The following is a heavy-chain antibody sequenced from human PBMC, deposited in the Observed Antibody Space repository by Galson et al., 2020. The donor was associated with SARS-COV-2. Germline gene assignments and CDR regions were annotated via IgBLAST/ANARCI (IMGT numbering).Heavy chain of an antibody. V-gene: IGHV2-70*11. CDR2: IDWDGDK. D-gene: IGHD3-10*01. CDR3: ARTWITRTASRTFDY. CDR1: GFSLSSSGVG. J-gene: IGHJ4*02. Sequence: SGPTLVKPTQTLTLTCTFSGFSLSSSGVGVGWIRQPPGKALEWLARIDWDGDKHYSTSLKTRFTISKDTSKNQVVLIMTNMDPVDTATYYCARTWITRTASRTFDYWGQGTLVTVSS.